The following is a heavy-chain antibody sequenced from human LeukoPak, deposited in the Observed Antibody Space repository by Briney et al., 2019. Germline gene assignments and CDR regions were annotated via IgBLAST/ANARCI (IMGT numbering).Heavy chain of an antibody. V-gene: IGHV3-9*03. CDR3: AKDASGYPRSPSDY. J-gene: IGHJ4*02. D-gene: IGHD3-9*01. Sequence: GRSLRLSCAASGFTFDDYAMHWVRQAPGKGLEWVSGISWNSGSIGYADSVKGRFTISRDNAKNSLYLQMNSLRAEDMALYYCAKDASGYPRSPSDYWGQGTLVTVSS. CDR1: GFTFDDYA. CDR2: ISWNSGSI.